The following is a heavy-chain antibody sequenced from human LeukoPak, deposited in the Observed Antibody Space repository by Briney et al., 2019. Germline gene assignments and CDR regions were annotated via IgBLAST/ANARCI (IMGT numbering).Heavy chain of an antibody. D-gene: IGHD2-21*02. CDR1: GFTFSGSA. J-gene: IGHJ4*02. Sequence: GGSLRLSCAASGFTFSGSAMHWVRQASGKGLEWVGRIRSKANSYATAYAASVKGRFTISRDDSKSTAYLQMNSLKTEDTAVYYCTRDVVVTAPFDYWGQGTLVTVSS. V-gene: IGHV3-73*01. CDR3: TRDVVVTAPFDY. CDR2: IRSKANSYAT.